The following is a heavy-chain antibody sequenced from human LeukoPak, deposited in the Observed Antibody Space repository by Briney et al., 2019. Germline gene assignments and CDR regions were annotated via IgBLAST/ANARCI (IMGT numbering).Heavy chain of an antibody. J-gene: IGHJ6*04. V-gene: IGHV3-33*01. CDR3: ARGSVPAAGYYYYGMDV. CDR2: IWYDGSNK. D-gene: IGHD2-2*01. Sequence: GGSLRLSCAASGFTFSSYGMHWVRQAPGKGLEWVAVIWYDGSNKYYADSVKGRFTISRDNSKNTLYLQMNSLRAEDTAVYYCARGSVPAAGYYYYGMDVWGKGTTVTVSS. CDR1: GFTFSSYG.